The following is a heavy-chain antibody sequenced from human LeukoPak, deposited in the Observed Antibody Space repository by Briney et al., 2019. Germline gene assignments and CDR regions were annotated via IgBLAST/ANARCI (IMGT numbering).Heavy chain of an antibody. D-gene: IGHD3-22*01. CDR1: GFTFSSYD. CDR2: IGTAGDT. CDR3: ARTTMMDAFDI. V-gene: IGHV3-13*01. Sequence: GGSPRLSCAASGFTFSSYDMHWVRQATGKGLEWVSAIGTAGDTYYPGSVKGRFTISRENAKNSLYLQMNSLRAGDTAVYYCARTTMMDAFDIWGQGTMVTVSS. J-gene: IGHJ3*02.